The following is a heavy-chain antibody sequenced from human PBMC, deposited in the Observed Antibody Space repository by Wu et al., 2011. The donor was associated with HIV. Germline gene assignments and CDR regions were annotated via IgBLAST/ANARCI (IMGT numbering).Heavy chain of an antibody. CDR3: ARGGRRNYMDV. V-gene: IGHV1-18*01. CDR1: GYSFTNYG. D-gene: IGHD1-26*01. J-gene: IGHJ6*03. CDR2: ISTDNGDT. Sequence: VQLVQSGAEVKKPGASVKVSCKASGYSFTNYGINWVRQAPGQGLECMGWISTDNGDTYYIEKFRGRVTMTTDTSTSTAYMELRSLRSDDTAVYYCARGGRRNYMDVWGKGTTVSVSS.